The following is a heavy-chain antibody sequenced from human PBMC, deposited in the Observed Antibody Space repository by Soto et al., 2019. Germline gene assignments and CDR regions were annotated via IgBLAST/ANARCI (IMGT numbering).Heavy chain of an antibody. CDR2: IYYRGST. D-gene: IGHD2-15*01. Sequence: QVQLQESGPGLVKPSQTLSLTCTVSGGSISSGGYYWSWIRQHPGKGLEWIGYIYYRGSTYYNPSLQRRVTISVDTSKNQFSLKLSSVTAADTAVYYCARAPRVVVAATRGYFDYWGQGTLVTVSS. J-gene: IGHJ4*02. CDR1: GGSISSGGYY. V-gene: IGHV4-31*03. CDR3: ARAPRVVVAATRGYFDY.